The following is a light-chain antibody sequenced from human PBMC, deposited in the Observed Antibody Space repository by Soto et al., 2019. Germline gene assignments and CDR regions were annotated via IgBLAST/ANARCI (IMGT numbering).Light chain of an antibody. CDR3: TSYRITTTLGV. V-gene: IGLV2-14*01. CDR2: EVS. J-gene: IGLJ1*01. CDR1: SSDVGFADY. Sequence: QSALTQPASVSGSPGQSITISCTGTSSDVGFADYVSWYQHHPGNAPKLLIYEVSHRPSGISSRFSGSKSGNTASLTISGLQPEDEADYYCTSYRITTTLGVFGSGTKLTVL.